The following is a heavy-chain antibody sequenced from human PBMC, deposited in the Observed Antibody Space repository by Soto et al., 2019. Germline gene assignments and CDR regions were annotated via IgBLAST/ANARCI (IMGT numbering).Heavy chain of an antibody. J-gene: IGHJ5*02. CDR1: GFTFSTYR. Sequence: EVQLVESGGGLVQPGGSLRLSCAASGFTFSTYRMHWVRQAPGKGLVWISRINSDGSSITYADSVKGRFTISRDNAKNMLYLHMNSLRAEDTAVYYCGRGCSGGSCYSTTWGQGTLVTVSS. CDR2: INSDGSSI. V-gene: IGHV3-74*01. D-gene: IGHD2-15*01. CDR3: GRGCSGGSCYSTT.